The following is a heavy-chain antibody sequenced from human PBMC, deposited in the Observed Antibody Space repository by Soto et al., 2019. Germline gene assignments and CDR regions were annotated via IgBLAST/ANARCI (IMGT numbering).Heavy chain of an antibody. CDR3: AREDSSSWYNWFDP. J-gene: IGHJ5*02. D-gene: IGHD6-13*01. V-gene: IGHV3-48*01. CDR2: ISSSSSTI. CDR1: GLPFCSYG. Sequence: GGSLRLSCAASGLPFCSYGMNGVRKAPGKGLEWVSYISSSSSTIYYADSVKGRFTISRGNAKNSLYLQMNSLRAEDTAVYYCAREDSSSWYNWFDPWGQGTLVTVSS.